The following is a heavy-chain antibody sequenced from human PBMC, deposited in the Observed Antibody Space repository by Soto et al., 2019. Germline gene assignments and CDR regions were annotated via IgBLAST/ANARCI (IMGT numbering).Heavy chain of an antibody. Sequence: KTSETLSLTCAVYGGSFSGYYWSWIRQPPGKGLEWIGEINHSGSTNYNPSLKSRVTISVDTSKNQFSLKLSSVTAADTAVYYCARIAVGPSNTFYYYYVMDVSAQGTTVPVSS. J-gene: IGHJ6*02. V-gene: IGHV4-34*01. CDR1: GGSFSGYY. D-gene: IGHD6-19*01. CDR3: ARIAVGPSNTFYYYYVMDV. CDR2: INHSGST.